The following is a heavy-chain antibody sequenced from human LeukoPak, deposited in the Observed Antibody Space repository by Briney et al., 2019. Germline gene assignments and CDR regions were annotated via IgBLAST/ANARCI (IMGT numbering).Heavy chain of an antibody. J-gene: IGHJ4*02. CDR3: ARRYSSGWWIDY. CDR1: GFTVSSNY. CDR2: IYSSGST. D-gene: IGHD6-19*01. V-gene: IGHV3-53*01. Sequence: PGGSLRLSCAASGFTVSSNYMNWVRQAPGKGLVWVSIIYSSGSTYYADSVKGRFTISRDNSKNTLYLQMNTLRVEDTAVCYCARRYSSGWWIDYWGQGTLVTVSS.